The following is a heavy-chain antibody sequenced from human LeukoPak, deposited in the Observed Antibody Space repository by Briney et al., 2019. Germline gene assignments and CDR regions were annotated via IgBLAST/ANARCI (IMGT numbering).Heavy chain of an antibody. CDR2: IYYSGST. CDR1: GGSISSSGYY. Sequence: SETLSLTXAVSGGSISSSGYYWGWIRQPPGKGLEWIASIYYSGSTYYNPSLKSRVTISVDTSKNQLSLKLSSLTAADTAVYYCARHEYSGSYYGLSWFDPWGQGTLVTVSS. V-gene: IGHV4-39*01. J-gene: IGHJ5*02. D-gene: IGHD1-26*01. CDR3: ARHEYSGSYYGLSWFDP.